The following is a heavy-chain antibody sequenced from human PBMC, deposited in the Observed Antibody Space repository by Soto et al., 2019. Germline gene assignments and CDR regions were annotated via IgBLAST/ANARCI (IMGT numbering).Heavy chain of an antibody. D-gene: IGHD6-19*01. CDR1: GFTFSNYA. J-gene: IGHJ3*02. V-gene: IGHV3-23*01. CDR3: TSGWSHSLDI. CDR2: ITSSGDAA. Sequence: GGSLRLSCAASGFTFSNYAMGWVRQAPGKGLEYVSSITSSGDAASYAASVRGRFTIARDNSKNTLCLQLNSLRVEDTAVYYCTSGWSHSLDIWGQGTAVTVSS.